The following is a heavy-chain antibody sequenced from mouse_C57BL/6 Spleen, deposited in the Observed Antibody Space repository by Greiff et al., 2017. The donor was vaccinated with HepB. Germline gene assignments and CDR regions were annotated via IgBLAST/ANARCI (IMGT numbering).Heavy chain of an antibody. CDR3: ARGGITTVVERYFDV. J-gene: IGHJ1*03. Sequence: VQLQQSGPELVKPGASVKISCKASGYTFTDYYMNWVKQSHGKSLEWIGDINPNNGGTSYNQKFKGKATLTVDKSSSTAYMELRSLTSEDSAVYYCARGGITTVVERYFDVWGTGTTVTVSS. CDR1: GYTFTDYY. CDR2: INPNNGGT. D-gene: IGHD1-1*01. V-gene: IGHV1-26*01.